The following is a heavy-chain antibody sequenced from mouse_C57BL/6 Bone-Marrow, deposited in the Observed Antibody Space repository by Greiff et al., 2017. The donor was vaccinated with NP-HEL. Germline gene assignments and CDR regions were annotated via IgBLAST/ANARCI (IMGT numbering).Heavy chain of an antibody. V-gene: IGHV3-6*01. D-gene: IGHD2-4*01. CDR3: ARRDYDRAGYFDV. Sequence: EVKLVESGPGLVKPSQSLSLTCSVTGYSITSGYYWNWIRQFPGNILEWMGYISYDGSNNYNPSLKNRISITRDTSKNQFFLKLNSVTTEDTATYYCARRDYDRAGYFDVWGTGTTVTVSS. CDR1: GYSITSGYY. J-gene: IGHJ1*03. CDR2: ISYDGSN.